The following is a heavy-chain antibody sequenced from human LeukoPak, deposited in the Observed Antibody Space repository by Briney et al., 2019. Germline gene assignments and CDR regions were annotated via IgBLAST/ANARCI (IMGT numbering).Heavy chain of an antibody. V-gene: IGHV3-48*01. Sequence: GGSLRLSCAASGFTFSSHSMNWVRQAPGKGLEWVSYISSSSSTIYYADSVKGRFTISRDNAKNSLYLQMNSLRAEDTAVYYCARGAPYYYYGMDVWGQGTTVTVSS. J-gene: IGHJ6*02. CDR2: ISSSSSTI. CDR3: ARGAPYYYYGMDV. CDR1: GFTFSSHS.